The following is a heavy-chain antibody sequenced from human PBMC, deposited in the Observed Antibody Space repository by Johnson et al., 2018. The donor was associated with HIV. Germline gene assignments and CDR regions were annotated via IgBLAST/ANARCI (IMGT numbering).Heavy chain of an antibody. V-gene: IGHV3-11*04. CDR1: GFTFSDHY. J-gene: IGHJ3*02. D-gene: IGHD3-9*01. CDR3: MTDILTGYYNPDGFDI. CDR2: ISSSGSTI. Sequence: HVQLVESGGGLVQPGGSLRVSCAASGFTFSDHYMSWVRQAPGKGLEWVSYISSSGSTIYYADSVKGRFTISRDNSKNTLYLQMSGLRVEDTAVYYCMTDILTGYYNPDGFDIWGQGTMVTVS.